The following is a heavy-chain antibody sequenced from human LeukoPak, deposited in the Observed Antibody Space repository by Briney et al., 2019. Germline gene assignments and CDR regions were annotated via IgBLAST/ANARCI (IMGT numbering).Heavy chain of an antibody. V-gene: IGHV3-23*01. CDR2: ISGSGGST. D-gene: IGHD3-22*01. CDR3: ARVNPDYYDPGMDV. CDR1: GFTFSSYA. Sequence: GGSLRLSCAAPGFTFSSYAMSWVRQAPGKGLEWVSAISGSGGSTYYADSVKGRFTISRDNSKNTLYLQMSSLRAEDTAVYYCARVNPDYYDPGMDVWGQGTTVTVSS. J-gene: IGHJ6*02.